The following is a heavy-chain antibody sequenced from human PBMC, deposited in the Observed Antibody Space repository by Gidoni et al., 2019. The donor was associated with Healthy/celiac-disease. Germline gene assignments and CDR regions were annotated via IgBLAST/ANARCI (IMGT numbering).Heavy chain of an antibody. CDR1: GGSFSGYY. Sequence: QVQLQQWGAGLLKPSETLSLTCAVCGGSFSGYYWSWIRQPPGKGLEWIGEINHSGSTNYNPSLKSRVTISVDTSKNQFSLKLSSVTAADTAVYYCARSIAEIYYFDYWGQGTLVTVSS. J-gene: IGHJ4*02. CDR3: ARSIAEIYYFDY. CDR2: INHSGST. V-gene: IGHV4-34*01. D-gene: IGHD6-6*01.